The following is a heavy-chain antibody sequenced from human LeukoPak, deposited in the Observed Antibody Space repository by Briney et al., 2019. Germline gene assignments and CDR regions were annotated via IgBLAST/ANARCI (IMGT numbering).Heavy chain of an antibody. CDR2: IYYSGST. V-gene: IGHV4-30-4*08. CDR3: ARGEDYYDSSGYYYDAFDI. D-gene: IGHD3-22*01. CDR1: GGSFSGYY. Sequence: SETLSLTCAVYGGSFSGYYWSWIRQPPGKGLEWIGYIYYSGSTYYNPSLKSRVTISVDTSKNQFSLKLSSVTAADTAVYYCARGEDYYDSSGYYYDAFDIWGQGTMVTVSS. J-gene: IGHJ3*02.